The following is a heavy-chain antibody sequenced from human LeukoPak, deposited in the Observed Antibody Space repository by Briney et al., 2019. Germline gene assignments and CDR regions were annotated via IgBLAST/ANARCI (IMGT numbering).Heavy chain of an antibody. CDR1: GGSISSYY. CDR2: IYTSGST. Sequence: SETLSLTCTVSGGSISSYYWSWIRQPAGKGLEWIGRIYTSGSTNYNPSLKSRVTMSVDTSKNQFSLKLSSVTAADTAVYYCARDHPPTRRYLGGIAAAGTRPPDYWGQGTLVTVSS. CDR3: ARDHPPTRRYLGGIAAAGTRPPDY. D-gene: IGHD6-13*01. V-gene: IGHV4-4*07. J-gene: IGHJ4*02.